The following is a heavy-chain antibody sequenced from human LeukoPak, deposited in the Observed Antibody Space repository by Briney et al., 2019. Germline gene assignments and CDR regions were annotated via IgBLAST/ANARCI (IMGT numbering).Heavy chain of an antibody. CDR3: ARPTYGWYFDL. CDR1: GFSFSSSC. J-gene: IGHJ2*01. Sequence: GGSLRLSCAASGFSFSSSCLHWVRQGPREGRVWVSRIHGDGTSTNYADPVTRRFTISRDNAKNTLYLQMNSLKAEDTAVYSCARPTYGWYFDLSGRGTLVTVSS. D-gene: IGHD3-16*01. V-gene: IGHV3-74*01. CDR2: IHGDGTST.